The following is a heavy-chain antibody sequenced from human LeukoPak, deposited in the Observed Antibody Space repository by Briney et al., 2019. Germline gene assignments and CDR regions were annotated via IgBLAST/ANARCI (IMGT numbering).Heavy chain of an antibody. Sequence: SQTLSLTCAISGDSVSSNSAAWNWIRQSPSRGLEWLGRTYYRSKWYNDYAVSVKSRITINPDTSKNQFSLQLNSVTPEDTAVYYCARDRPSGYCSSTSCYGGMDVWGQGTTVTVSS. V-gene: IGHV6-1*01. J-gene: IGHJ6*02. D-gene: IGHD2-2*01. CDR2: TYYRSKWYN. CDR3: ARDRPSGYCSSTSCYGGMDV. CDR1: GDSVSSNSAA.